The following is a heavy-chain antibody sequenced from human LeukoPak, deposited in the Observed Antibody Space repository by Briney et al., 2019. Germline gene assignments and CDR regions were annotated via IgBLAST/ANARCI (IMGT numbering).Heavy chain of an antibody. CDR3: ARWGRDLDAFDI. V-gene: IGHV3-66*01. CDR2: IYSGGSS. Sequence: GGSLRLSCAASGFTVSSNYMSWVRQAPGKGLEWVSVIYSGGSSYYADSVKGRFTISRDNSKNTLYLQMNSLRAEDTAVYYCARWGRDLDAFDIWGQGTMVTVSS. CDR1: GFTVSSNY. D-gene: IGHD3-16*01. J-gene: IGHJ3*02.